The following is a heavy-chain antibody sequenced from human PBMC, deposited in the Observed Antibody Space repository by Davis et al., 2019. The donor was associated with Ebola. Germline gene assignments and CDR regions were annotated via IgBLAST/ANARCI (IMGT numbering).Heavy chain of an antibody. V-gene: IGHV3-7*01. CDR3: ARAARTETYYDFWSAPRGGMDV. Sequence: PGGSLRLSCVVSGFSFANSWMTWVRQAPGKGLEWVANMKGDGTLKHYVDSVKGRFTISRDNSKNTLYLEMNSLRAEDTAVYDCARAARTETYYDFWSAPRGGMDVWGQGTTVTVSS. CDR2: MKGDGTLK. J-gene: IGHJ6*02. CDR1: GFSFANSW. D-gene: IGHD3-3*01.